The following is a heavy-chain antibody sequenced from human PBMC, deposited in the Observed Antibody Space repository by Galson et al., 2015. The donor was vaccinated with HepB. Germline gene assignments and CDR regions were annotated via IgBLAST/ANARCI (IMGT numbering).Heavy chain of an antibody. J-gene: IGHJ3*02. CDR2: VSYDGSNK. V-gene: IGHV3-30*18. Sequence: SLRLSCAASGFTFNSYGMHWVRQAPGKGLEWVALVSYDGSNKYYADSVKGRFTISRDNSKNTLYLQMNSLRAEDTAVYYCAKGRLGYCSSTSCPHDAFDIWGQGTMLTVSS. CDR3: AKGRLGYCSSTSCPHDAFDI. D-gene: IGHD2-2*01. CDR1: GFTFNSYG.